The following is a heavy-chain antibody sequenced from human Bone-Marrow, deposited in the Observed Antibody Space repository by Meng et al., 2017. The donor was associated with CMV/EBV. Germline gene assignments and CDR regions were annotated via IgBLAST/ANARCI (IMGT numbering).Heavy chain of an antibody. D-gene: IGHD4-11*01. J-gene: IGHJ4*02. Sequence: GESLKISCATSGFTFSNYAMHWVRQAPGKGLEWVAIIWYHGSDKYYADSVKGRFTISRDNSKNTLYLQMNSLRAEDTAVYYCARQAHYTSPFDYWGQGTLVTVS. CDR2: IWYHGSDK. V-gene: IGHV3-33*01. CDR3: ARQAHYTSPFDY. CDR1: GFTFSNYA.